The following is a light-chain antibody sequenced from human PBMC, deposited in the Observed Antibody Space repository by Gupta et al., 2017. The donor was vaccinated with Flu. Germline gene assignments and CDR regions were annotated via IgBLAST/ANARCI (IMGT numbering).Light chain of an antibody. Sequence: SITISCTGTSSDIGSYNYVCWYHPHPGQAPKLLIYGVTSRPSGVAGRFSASKSGDTASLTISGLQAEDEADYYCRSCISSTTLVFGGGTKLTVL. CDR3: RSCISSTTLV. J-gene: IGLJ2*01. V-gene: IGLV2-14*01. CDR1: SSDIGSYNY. CDR2: GVT.